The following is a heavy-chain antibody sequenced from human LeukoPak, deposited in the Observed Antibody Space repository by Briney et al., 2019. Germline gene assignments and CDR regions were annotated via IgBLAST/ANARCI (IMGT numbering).Heavy chain of an antibody. CDR2: IKQDGSEK. CDR3: ARDGGNALRGYYMDV. J-gene: IGHJ6*03. CDR1: GFTFSSYW. Sequence: GGSLRLSCAASGFTFSSYWMGWVRQAPGKGLEWVANIKQDGSEKYYVDSVKGRFTISRDNAKNSLYLQMNSLRAEDTAVYYCARDGGNALRGYYMDVWGKGTTVTVSS. V-gene: IGHV3-7*01. D-gene: IGHD4-23*01.